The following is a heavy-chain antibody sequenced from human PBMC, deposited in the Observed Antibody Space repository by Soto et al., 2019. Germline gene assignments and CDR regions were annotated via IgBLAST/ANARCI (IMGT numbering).Heavy chain of an antibody. J-gene: IGHJ4*02. CDR3: ARISRRDFWSGDYYFFHY. Sequence: QVHLVQSGAEVEKPGASVKVSCKASGYTFTDYGISWVRQAPGQGLQWMGWITAFNGNTKYAQQFQGRVTMTTDTSTSTAYMELRSLESGDTAVYYCARISRRDFWSGDYYFFHYWGQGTLVTASS. CDR2: ITAFNGNT. D-gene: IGHD3-3*01. CDR1: GYTFTDYG. V-gene: IGHV1-18*01.